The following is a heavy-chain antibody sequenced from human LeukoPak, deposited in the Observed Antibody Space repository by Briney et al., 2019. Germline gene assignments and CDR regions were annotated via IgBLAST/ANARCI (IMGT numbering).Heavy chain of an antibody. CDR2: IKQDGSQK. CDR3: ARDLHRSQYNAHEGH. D-gene: IGHD5-12*01. J-gene: IGHJ4*02. CDR1: GFTFSSYW. V-gene: IGHV3-7*01. Sequence: GGSLRLSCAASGFTFSSYWMSWVRQAPGKGLEWVANIKQDGSQKYYADSVKGRFSISRDNAKNSLYLQMNSLRAEDTAVYYCARDLHRSQYNAHEGHWGQGTLVTVSS.